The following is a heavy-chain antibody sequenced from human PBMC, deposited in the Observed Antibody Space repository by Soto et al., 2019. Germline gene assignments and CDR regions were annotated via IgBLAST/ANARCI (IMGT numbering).Heavy chain of an antibody. CDR2: IIPFLNMP. J-gene: IGHJ5*02. CDR1: GGTFSTFT. D-gene: IGHD3-16*01. Sequence: QVQLVQSGADVKKPGSSVKVSCKTFGGTFSTFTLSWVRQAPGQGLLWMGSIIPFLNMPNIEAPFLGRLTITADESTSTAYMELGSLTREDTAIYFCATLGAQNDHWGHGTRVTVSS. V-gene: IGHV1-69*18. CDR3: ATLGAQNDH.